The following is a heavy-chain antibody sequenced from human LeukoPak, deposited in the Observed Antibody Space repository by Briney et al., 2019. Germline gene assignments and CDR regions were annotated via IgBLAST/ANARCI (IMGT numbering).Heavy chain of an antibody. D-gene: IGHD3-10*01. Sequence: SETLSLTCTVSGGSMSSFYWSWIRQPPGKGLEWIGEIDHSGSTNYNPSPKSRVTISVDTSKNQFSLKLSSVTAADTAVYYCARDRLGSRSMDVWGKGTTVTVSS. CDR2: IDHSGST. V-gene: IGHV4-34*01. J-gene: IGHJ6*03. CDR3: ARDRLGSRSMDV. CDR1: GGSMSSFY.